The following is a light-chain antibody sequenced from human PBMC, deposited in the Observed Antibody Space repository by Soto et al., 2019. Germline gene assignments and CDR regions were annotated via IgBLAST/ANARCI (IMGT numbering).Light chain of an antibody. J-gene: IGLJ1*01. CDR2: EVN. CDR3: CLYIGATTYV. V-gene: IGLV2-8*01. CDR1: GIDDYDYNF. Sequence: QSALTQPPSASGSAGHSVTIPCTGTGIDDYDYNFVSWYQHHPGKVPKLIIFEVNKRPSGVPDRFSGSKSGTTASLTVSGLQADDEADYYCCLYIGATTYVFGTGTKLTVL.